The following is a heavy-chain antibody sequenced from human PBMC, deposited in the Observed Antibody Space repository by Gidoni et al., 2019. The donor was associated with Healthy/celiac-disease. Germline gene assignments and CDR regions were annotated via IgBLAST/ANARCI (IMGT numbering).Heavy chain of an antibody. CDR1: GFTFSSYE. CDR3: ARDQGGADRTFDD. V-gene: IGHV3-48*03. J-gene: IGHJ4*02. CDR2: ISSSGSTI. D-gene: IGHD6-6*01. Sequence: DVQLVDSGGAFVQPGGSLRLSCAASGFTFSSYEMHWVRQAPGKGLEWVAYISSSGSTIDYADNVKGRVTISRDNAKNSLYLQMNSLRAEDTAVYYCARDQGGADRTFDDWGQGTLVTVSS.